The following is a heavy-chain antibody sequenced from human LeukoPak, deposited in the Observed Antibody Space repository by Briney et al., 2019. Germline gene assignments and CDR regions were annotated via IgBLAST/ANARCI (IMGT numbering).Heavy chain of an antibody. CDR3: TTPRGYYDSSGYYCFDY. Sequence: GGSLRLSCAASGFTFSNAWMSWVRQAPGKGLEWVGRIKSKTDGGTTDYAAPVKGRFTISRDDSKNTLYLQMNSLKTEDTAVYYCTTPRGYYDSSGYYCFDYWGQGTLVTVSS. CDR1: GFTFSNAW. D-gene: IGHD3-22*01. V-gene: IGHV3-15*01. J-gene: IGHJ4*02. CDR2: IKSKTDGGTT.